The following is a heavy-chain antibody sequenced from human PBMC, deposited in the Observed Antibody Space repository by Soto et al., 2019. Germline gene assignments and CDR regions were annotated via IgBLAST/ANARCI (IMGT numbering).Heavy chain of an antibody. V-gene: IGHV3-23*01. CDR3: AKAGGAAGTVDYFDY. J-gene: IGHJ4*02. Sequence: GGSLRLSCAASGFNFNNYAINWVRQSTGKGLEWVSVISGSAGSTYYADSVKGRFTITRDNSKNTLYLQMSSLRAEDTAVYYCAKAGGAAGTVDYFDYWGQGTLATVSS. CDR2: ISGSAGST. D-gene: IGHD6-13*01. CDR1: GFNFNNYA.